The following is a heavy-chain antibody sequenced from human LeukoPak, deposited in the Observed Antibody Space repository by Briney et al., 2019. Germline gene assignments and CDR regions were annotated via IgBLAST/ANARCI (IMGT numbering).Heavy chain of an antibody. V-gene: IGHV4-34*01. CDR3: ARGGGSGWSDYFDY. J-gene: IGHJ4*02. Sequence: PSETLSLTCTVSGGSISSYYWTWIRQPPGKGLEWIGEINHSGSTNYNPSLKSRVTISVDTSKNQFSLKLSSVTAADTAVYYCARGGGSGWSDYFDYWGQGTLVTVSS. CDR1: GGSISSYY. CDR2: INHSGST. D-gene: IGHD6-19*01.